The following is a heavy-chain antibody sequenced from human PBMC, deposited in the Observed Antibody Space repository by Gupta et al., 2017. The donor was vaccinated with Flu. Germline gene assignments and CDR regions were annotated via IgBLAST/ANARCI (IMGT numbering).Heavy chain of an antibody. CDR3: AKDRNPAGGLTYSSGWYYFDY. CDR2: ISGSGGST. J-gene: IGHJ4*02. CDR1: GFTFSSYA. V-gene: IGHV3-23*01. Sequence: EVQLLESGGGLVQPGGSLRLSCAASGFTFSSYAMSWVRQAPGKGLEWVSAISGSGGSTYYADSVKGRFTISRDNSKNTLYLQMNSLRAEDTAVYYCAKDRNPAGGLTYSSGWYYFDYWGQGTLVTVSS. D-gene: IGHD6-19*01.